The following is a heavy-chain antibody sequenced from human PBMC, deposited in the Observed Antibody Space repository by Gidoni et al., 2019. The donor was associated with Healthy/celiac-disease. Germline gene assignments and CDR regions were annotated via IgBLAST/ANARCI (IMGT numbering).Heavy chain of an antibody. Sequence: QVTLQESGPVLVKPTETLTLTCTVSGFSPSNARLGVSWIRQPPGKALEWLAHIFSNDEKSSSTSLKSRLTISKDTSKSQVVLTMTNMDPVDTATYYCARIAYYYDSSGPTNWFDPWGQGTLVTVSS. CDR1: GFSPSNARLG. CDR2: IFSNDEK. V-gene: IGHV2-26*01. J-gene: IGHJ5*02. CDR3: ARIAYYYDSSGPTNWFDP. D-gene: IGHD3-22*01.